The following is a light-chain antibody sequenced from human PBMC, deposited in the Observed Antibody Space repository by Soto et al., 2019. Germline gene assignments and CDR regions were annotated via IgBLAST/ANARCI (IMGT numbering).Light chain of an antibody. V-gene: IGKV3D-15*01. CDR2: GAF. CDR1: QSVHSN. Sequence: EIVMTQSPATLSVSPGERATLSCRASQSVHSNLAWYQQKPGQAPRLLIYGAFTRGTGIPARFSGSGSGTEFTLTISSLQSEDFAVYYCQQYYNLWTFGQGTKVEI. J-gene: IGKJ1*01. CDR3: QQYYNLWT.